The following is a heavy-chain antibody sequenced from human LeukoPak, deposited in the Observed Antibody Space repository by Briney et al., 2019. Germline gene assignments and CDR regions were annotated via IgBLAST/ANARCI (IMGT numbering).Heavy chain of an antibody. CDR1: GGSFSGYS. V-gene: IGHV4-34*01. CDR3: ARVWTMVRGVRPIDY. Sequence: SETLSLTCAVYGGSFSGYSWNWIRQPPVKGLEWIGEIYHSGSTNYNPSLKSRVTISVDKSKNQFSLKLSSVTAADTAVYYCARVWTMVRGVRPIDYWGQGTLVTVSS. D-gene: IGHD3-10*01. J-gene: IGHJ4*02. CDR2: IYHSGST.